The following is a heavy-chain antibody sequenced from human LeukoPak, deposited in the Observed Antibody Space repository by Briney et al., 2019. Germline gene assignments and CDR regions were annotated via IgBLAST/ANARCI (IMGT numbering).Heavy chain of an antibody. Sequence: GGSLRLSCAASGLTFSNAWMSWVRQAPGKGLEWVGRIKSKTEGGTTDYAAPVKGRFTISRDDSKNTLYLQMNSLKTEDTAVYYCIATYYYDSSGYALDYWGQGTLVTVSS. J-gene: IGHJ4*02. V-gene: IGHV3-15*01. D-gene: IGHD3-22*01. CDR2: IKSKTEGGTT. CDR1: GLTFSNAW. CDR3: IATYYYDSSGYALDY.